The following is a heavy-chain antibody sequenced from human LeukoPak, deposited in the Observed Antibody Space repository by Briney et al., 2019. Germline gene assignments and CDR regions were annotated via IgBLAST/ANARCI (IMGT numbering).Heavy chain of an antibody. J-gene: IGHJ4*02. D-gene: IGHD3-22*01. V-gene: IGHV1-3*01. CDR3: ARAHATYYDSSGYPLDY. Sequence: ASVKVSCKASGYTFTSYAMHWVRQAPGQRLEWMGWINAGNGNTKYSQKFQGRVTITRDTSASTAYMELSSLRSEDTAVYYCARAHATYYDSSGYPLDYWGQGTLVTVSS. CDR2: INAGNGNT. CDR1: GYTFTSYA.